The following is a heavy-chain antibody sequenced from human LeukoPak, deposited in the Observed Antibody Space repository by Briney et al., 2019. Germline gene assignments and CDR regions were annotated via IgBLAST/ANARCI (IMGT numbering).Heavy chain of an antibody. CDR3: AKSLGGDYGSGSYYVVFDS. Sequence: PGGSLRLSCAASGFTFSSYAMNWVRQAPGKGLEWVSSISGSGDDTYYADSVKGRFTISRDTSKNTLWLQMNSLRVDDTAFYCAKSLGGDYGSGSYYVVFDSWGQGTLVTVSS. V-gene: IGHV3-23*01. J-gene: IGHJ4*02. CDR2: ISGSGDDT. D-gene: IGHD3-10*01. CDR1: GFTFSSYA.